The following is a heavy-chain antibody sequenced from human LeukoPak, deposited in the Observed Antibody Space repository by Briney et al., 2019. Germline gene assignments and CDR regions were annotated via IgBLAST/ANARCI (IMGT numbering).Heavy chain of an antibody. CDR1: GGSISSSSYY. CDR3: AREMSSSWVFDY. Sequence: PSETLSLTCTVSGGSISSSSYYWGWIRQPPGKGLEWIGSIYYSGGTYYNPSLKSRVTISVDTSKNQFSLKLSSVTAADTAVYYCAREMSSSWVFDYWGQGTLVTVSS. J-gene: IGHJ4*02. D-gene: IGHD6-13*01. CDR2: IYYSGGT. V-gene: IGHV4-39*07.